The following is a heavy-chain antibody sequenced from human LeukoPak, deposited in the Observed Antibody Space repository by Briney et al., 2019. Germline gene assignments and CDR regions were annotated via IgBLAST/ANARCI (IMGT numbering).Heavy chain of an antibody. CDR3: ARTSTQRWLVAGDAFDI. J-gene: IGHJ3*02. D-gene: IGHD6-19*01. Sequence: PSETLSLTCTVSGGSISSYYWSWIRQPAGKGLERIGRIYTSGSTNYNPSLKSRVTMSVDTSKNQFSLKLSSVTAADTAVYYCARTSTQRWLVAGDAFDIWGQGTMVTVSS. CDR2: IYTSGST. CDR1: GGSISSYY. V-gene: IGHV4-4*07.